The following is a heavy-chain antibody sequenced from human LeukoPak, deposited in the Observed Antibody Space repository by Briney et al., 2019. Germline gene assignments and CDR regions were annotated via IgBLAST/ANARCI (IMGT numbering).Heavy chain of an antibody. J-gene: IGHJ3*02. CDR2: ISSSSSTI. D-gene: IGHD5-12*01. Sequence: QSGGSLRLSCAASGFTFSSYSMNWVRQAPGKGLEWVSYISSSSSTIYYADSVKGRFTISRDNAKNSLYLQMNSLRDEDTAVYYCARGGGVDIVATIRTDAFDIWGQGTMVTVSS. V-gene: IGHV3-48*02. CDR3: ARGGGVDIVATIRTDAFDI. CDR1: GFTFSSYS.